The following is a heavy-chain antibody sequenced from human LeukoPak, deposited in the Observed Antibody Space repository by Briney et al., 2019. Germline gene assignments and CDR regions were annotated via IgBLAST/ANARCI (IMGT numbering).Heavy chain of an antibody. CDR3: ARGGGYCSSTSCYTVDY. J-gene: IGHJ4*02. Sequence: SETLSLTCTVSGGSISSSSYYWGWIRQPPGKGLEWIGSIYYSGSTYYNPSLKSRVTISVDTSKNQFSLKLSSVTAADTAVYYCARGGGYCSSTSCYTVDYWGQGTLVIVSS. CDR1: GGSISSSSYY. CDR2: IYYSGST. V-gene: IGHV4-39*07. D-gene: IGHD2-2*02.